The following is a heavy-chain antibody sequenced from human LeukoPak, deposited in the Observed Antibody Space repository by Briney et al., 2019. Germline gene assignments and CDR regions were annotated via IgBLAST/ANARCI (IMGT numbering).Heavy chain of an antibody. V-gene: IGHV4-38-2*02. CDR2: IYHSGST. Sequence: SETLSLTCTVSGYSISSGYYWGWIRQPPGKGLEWIGSIYHSGSTYYNPSLKSRVTISVDTSKNQFSLKLSSVTAADTAVYYCARESRYCSGGSCYPNYYYYYTDVWGKGTTVTVSS. CDR3: ARESRYCSGGSCYPNYYYYYTDV. CDR1: GYSISSGYY. J-gene: IGHJ6*03. D-gene: IGHD2-15*01.